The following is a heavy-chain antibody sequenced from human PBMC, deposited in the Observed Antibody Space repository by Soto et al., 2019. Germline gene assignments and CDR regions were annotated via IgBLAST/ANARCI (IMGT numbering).Heavy chain of an antibody. V-gene: IGHV4-34*01. CDR1: GGSLSGYY. Sequence: QVQLQQWGAGLLKPSETLSLNCAVYGGSLSGYYWSWIRQPPGKGLGWIGEINRSGSTNYIPSLKSRVIISVDTSKDQYSLKLSSVTAADTAVYYCARGLLGGAATWGQGTLVTVSS. CDR3: ARGLLGGAAT. J-gene: IGHJ5*02. D-gene: IGHD3-16*01. CDR2: INRSGST.